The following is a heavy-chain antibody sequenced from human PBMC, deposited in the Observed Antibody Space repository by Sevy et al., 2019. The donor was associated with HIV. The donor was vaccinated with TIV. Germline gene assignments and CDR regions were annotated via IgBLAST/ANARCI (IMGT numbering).Heavy chain of an antibody. V-gene: IGHV3-30*03. Sequence: GGSLRLSCAASGFTFSSYSMNWVRQAPGKGLEWVAVISYDGSNKYYADSVKGRFTISRDNSKNTLYLQMNSLRAEDTAVYYCARDGFYYGSGSYYPYFDYWGQGTLVTVSS. CDR1: GFTFSSYS. D-gene: IGHD3-10*01. CDR2: ISYDGSNK. CDR3: ARDGFYYGSGSYYPYFDY. J-gene: IGHJ4*02.